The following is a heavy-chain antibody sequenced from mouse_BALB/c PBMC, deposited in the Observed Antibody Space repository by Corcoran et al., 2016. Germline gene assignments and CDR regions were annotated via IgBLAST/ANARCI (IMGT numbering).Heavy chain of an antibody. J-gene: IGHJ3*01. Sequence: EVQLQQSGPELVKPGASVKMSCKASGYTFTSYVMHWVKQKPGQGLEWIGYINPYNDGTKYNEKFKGKATLTSDKSSSTAYMELSSLTSEDSAVYYCARPFFTTVVAPAYWGQGTLVTVSA. CDR2: INPYNDGT. V-gene: IGHV1S136*01. CDR1: GYTFTSYV. CDR3: ARPFFTTVVAPAY. D-gene: IGHD1-1*01.